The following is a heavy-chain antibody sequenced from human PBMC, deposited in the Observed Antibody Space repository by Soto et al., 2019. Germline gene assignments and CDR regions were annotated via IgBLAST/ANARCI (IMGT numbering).Heavy chain of an antibody. V-gene: IGHV3-9*01. J-gene: IGHJ5*02. D-gene: IGHD1-7*01. Sequence: EVQLVESGGGLVQPGRSLRLSCAASGFTFDDYAMHWGRQAPGKGLEWVSGISWNSGSIGYADSVKGRFTISRDNAKNSLYLQMNSLRAEDTALYYCAKEATGTTGWFDPWGQGTLVTVSS. CDR2: ISWNSGSI. CDR1: GFTFDDYA. CDR3: AKEATGTTGWFDP.